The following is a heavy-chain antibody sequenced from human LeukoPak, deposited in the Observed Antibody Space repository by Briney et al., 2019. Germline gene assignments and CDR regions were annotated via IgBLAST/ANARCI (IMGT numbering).Heavy chain of an antibody. Sequence: GGSLRLSCAASGFTFSSYGMHWVRQAPGKGLEWVAVISYDGSNKYYADSVKGRFTISRDNSKNTLYLQMSSLRAEDTAVYYCAKLPDIAVAGAIDYWGQGTLVTVSS. CDR1: GFTFSSYG. CDR2: ISYDGSNK. CDR3: AKLPDIAVAGAIDY. J-gene: IGHJ4*02. D-gene: IGHD6-19*01. V-gene: IGHV3-30*18.